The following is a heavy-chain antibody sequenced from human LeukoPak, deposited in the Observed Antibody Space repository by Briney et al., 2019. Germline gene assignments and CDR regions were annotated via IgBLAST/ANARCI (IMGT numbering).Heavy chain of an antibody. CDR2: INHSGST. Sequence: SETLSLTCAVYGGSFSGYYWSWIRQPPGKGLEWIGEINHSGSTNYNPSLKSRVTISVDTSKNQFSLKLSSVTAADTAVYYCARGARGYSYGLYYYGMDVWGQGTTVTVSS. CDR1: GGSFSGYY. D-gene: IGHD5-18*01. V-gene: IGHV4-34*01. CDR3: ARGARGYSYGLYYYGMDV. J-gene: IGHJ6*02.